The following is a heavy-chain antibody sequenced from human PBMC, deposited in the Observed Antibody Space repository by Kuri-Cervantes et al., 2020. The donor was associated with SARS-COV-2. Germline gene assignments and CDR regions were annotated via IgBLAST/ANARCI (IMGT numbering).Heavy chain of an antibody. Sequence: LSLTCAASGFTFSSYSMNWVRQAPGKGLEWVSSISSSSSYIYYADSVKGRFTISRDNAKNSLYLQMNSLRAEDTAVYYCAGSYFWSANGSCCYYYYYYMDVWGKGTTVTVSS. CDR2: ISSSSSYI. D-gene: IGHD3-3*01. J-gene: IGHJ6*03. CDR1: GFTFSSYS. CDR3: AGSYFWSANGSCCYYYYYYMDV. V-gene: IGHV3-21*01.